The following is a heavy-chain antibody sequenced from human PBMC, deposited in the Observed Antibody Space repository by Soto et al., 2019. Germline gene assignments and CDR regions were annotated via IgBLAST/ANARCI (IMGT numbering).Heavy chain of an antibody. CDR2: ISGSGGST. J-gene: IGHJ1*01. CDR1: GFTFSSYA. Sequence: HPGGSLRLSCAASGFTFSSYAMSWVRQAPGKGLEWVSAISGSGGSTYYADSVKGRFTISRDNSKNTLYLQMNSLRAEDTAVYYCAKDREVYNSSGWYGYFQHWGQGTLVTVSS. V-gene: IGHV3-23*01. D-gene: IGHD6-19*01. CDR3: AKDREVYNSSGWYGYFQH.